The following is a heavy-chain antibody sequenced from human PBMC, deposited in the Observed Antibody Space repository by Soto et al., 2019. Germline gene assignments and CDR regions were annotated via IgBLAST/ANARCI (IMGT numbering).Heavy chain of an antibody. CDR2: IKQDGSEK. Sequence: LRLSCAASGFTFSSYWMSWVRQAPGKGLEWVANIKQDGSEKYYVDSVKGRFTISRDNAKNSLYLQMNSLRAEDTAVYYCARVGNVDYDFWSSKGDYYGMDVWGQGTTVTVSS. CDR1: GFTFSSYW. J-gene: IGHJ6*02. V-gene: IGHV3-7*03. D-gene: IGHD3-3*01. CDR3: ARVGNVDYDFWSSKGDYYGMDV.